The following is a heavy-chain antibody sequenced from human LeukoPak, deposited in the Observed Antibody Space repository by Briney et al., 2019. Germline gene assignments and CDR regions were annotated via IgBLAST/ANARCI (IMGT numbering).Heavy chain of an antibody. D-gene: IGHD7-27*01. V-gene: IGHV3-7*01. CDR2: IKQDGSEK. CDR3: ARSDGKLGIAYYYYGMDV. Sequence: GGSLKISCSASGFPFSSHWMSWVRQAPGKGLEWVANIKQDGSEKYYVDSVKCRFTISRDNAKNSLYLQMNSLRAEDTAVYYCARSDGKLGIAYYYYGMDVWGQGTTVTVSS. J-gene: IGHJ6*02. CDR1: GFPFSSHW.